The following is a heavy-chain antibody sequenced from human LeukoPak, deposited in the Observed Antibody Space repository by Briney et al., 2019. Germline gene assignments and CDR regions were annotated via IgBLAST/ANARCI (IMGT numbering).Heavy chain of an antibody. D-gene: IGHD1-26*01. CDR1: GFIFSNYA. Sequence: PGGSLRLSCAASGFIFSNYAMHWVRQAPGKGLEWVSAISGSGGSTYYADSVKGRFTISRDNSKNTLYLQMNSLRAEDTAVYYCAKMAERELRPGIAFDIWGQGTMVTVSS. V-gene: IGHV3-23*01. CDR3: AKMAERELRPGIAFDI. J-gene: IGHJ3*02. CDR2: ISGSGGST.